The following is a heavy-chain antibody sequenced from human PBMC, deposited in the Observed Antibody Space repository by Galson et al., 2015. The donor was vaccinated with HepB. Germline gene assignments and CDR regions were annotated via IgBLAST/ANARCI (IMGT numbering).Heavy chain of an antibody. CDR2: IKQDGSEK. D-gene: IGHD3-22*01. J-gene: IGHJ4*02. CDR3: ARAYYDSSGYYNAMLFDY. CDR1: GFTFSSYW. Sequence: SLRLSCAASGFTFSSYWMGWVRQAPGKGLEWVANIKQDGSEKYYVDSVKGRFTISRDNAKNSLYLQMNSLRAEDTAVYYCARAYYDSSGYYNAMLFDYWGQGTLVTVSS. V-gene: IGHV3-7*03.